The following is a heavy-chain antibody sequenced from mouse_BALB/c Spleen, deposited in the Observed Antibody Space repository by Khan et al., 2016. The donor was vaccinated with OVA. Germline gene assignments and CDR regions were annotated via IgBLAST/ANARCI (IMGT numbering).Heavy chain of an antibody. Sequence: QVQLKQSGPGLVAPSQSLSITCTVSGFSSTNYGVNWVRQPPGKGLEWLGVIWAGGSTNYNSALMSRLSISKDKSTSQVFLRMNSLQTDDTAVYSCAAIYYGKWYCAMDYWGQGTSVTVSS. CDR2: IWAGGST. V-gene: IGHV2-9*02. J-gene: IGHJ4*01. D-gene: IGHD2-1*01. CDR3: AAIYYGKWYCAMDY. CDR1: GFSSTNYG.